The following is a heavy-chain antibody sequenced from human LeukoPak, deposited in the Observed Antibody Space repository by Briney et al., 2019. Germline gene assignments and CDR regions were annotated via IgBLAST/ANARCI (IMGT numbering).Heavy chain of an antibody. CDR2: FSGSGGST. Sequence: GGSLRLSCAASGFTFSSYGMSWVRQAPGKGLEWVSAFSGSGGSTYYADSVKGRFTISRDNSKNTLYLQMNSLRAGDTAVYYCATSGLSRFGFWGQGTLVTVSS. CDR1: GFTFSSYG. CDR3: ATSGLSRFGF. V-gene: IGHV3-23*01. J-gene: IGHJ4*02. D-gene: IGHD2/OR15-2a*01.